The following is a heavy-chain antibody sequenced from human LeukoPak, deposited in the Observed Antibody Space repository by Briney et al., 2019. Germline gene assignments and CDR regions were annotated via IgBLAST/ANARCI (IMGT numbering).Heavy chain of an antibody. Sequence: SETLSLTCTVSGGSISTSNYYWGWIRQPPGKGLEWIGEINHSGSTNYNPSLKSRVTISVDTSKNQFSLKLSSVTAADTAVYYCARKILWFGELTWFDPWGQGTLVTVSS. CDR2: INHSGST. CDR3: ARKILWFGELTWFDP. CDR1: GGSISTSNYY. J-gene: IGHJ5*02. V-gene: IGHV4-39*07. D-gene: IGHD3-10*01.